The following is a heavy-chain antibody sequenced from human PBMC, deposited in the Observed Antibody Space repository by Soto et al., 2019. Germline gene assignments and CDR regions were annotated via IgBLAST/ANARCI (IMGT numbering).Heavy chain of an antibody. CDR2: MYSGGAT. V-gene: IGHV3-66*01. CDR3: ARDGTYNWV. Sequence: EVQLVESGGGLVQPGGSLRLSCAASGFTVSNNYMRWGRQSPGKGLEWVSLMYSGGATYYADSVKGRFTISRDNSKNTMYLQMNSLRAEDKSVYYCARDGTYNWVGGQGILVTVSS. CDR1: GFTVSNNY. D-gene: IGHD1-1*01. J-gene: IGHJ4*02.